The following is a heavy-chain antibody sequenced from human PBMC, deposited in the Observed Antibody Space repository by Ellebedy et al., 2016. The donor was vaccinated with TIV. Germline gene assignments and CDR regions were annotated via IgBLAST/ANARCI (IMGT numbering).Heavy chain of an antibody. D-gene: IGHD6-19*01. Sequence: PGGSLRLSCAASGFTFSRYWMTWVRQAPGKGLEWVSSLTTGGVTFYAESVKDRFTISRDSSKNTLYLQMNSLRVEDTAVYYCARDAARSGWISDYWGQGTLVTVSS. CDR3: ARDAARSGWISDY. CDR2: LTTGGVT. V-gene: IGHV3-23*01. CDR1: GFTFSRYW. J-gene: IGHJ4*02.